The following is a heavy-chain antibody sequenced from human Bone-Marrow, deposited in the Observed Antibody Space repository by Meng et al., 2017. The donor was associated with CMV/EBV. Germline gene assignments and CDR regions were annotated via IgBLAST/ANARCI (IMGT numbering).Heavy chain of an antibody. CDR3: AKDSLPHIRFLEDAFDI. CDR2: ISWNSGSI. V-gene: IGHV3-9*01. J-gene: IGHJ3*02. Sequence: GGSLRLSCAASGFTFDDYAMHWVRQAPGKGLEWVSGISWNSGSIGYADSVKGRFTISRDNAKNSLYLQMNSLRAEDTALYYCAKDSLPHIRFLEDAFDIWGQGTMATSSS. CDR1: GFTFDDYA. D-gene: IGHD3-3*01.